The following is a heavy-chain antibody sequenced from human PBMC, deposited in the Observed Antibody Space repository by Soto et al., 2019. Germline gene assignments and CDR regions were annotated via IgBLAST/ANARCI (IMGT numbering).Heavy chain of an antibody. Sequence: ASVKVSCKVSGYTLTELSMHWVRQAPGKGLEWMGGFDPEDGETIYAQKFQGRVTMTEDTSTDTAYMELSSLRSEDTAVYYCHYYDGSGYLPRDAFDIWGQGTMVTVSS. V-gene: IGHV1-24*01. CDR2: FDPEDGET. CDR3: HYYDGSGYLPRDAFDI. CDR1: GYTLTELS. J-gene: IGHJ3*02. D-gene: IGHD3-22*01.